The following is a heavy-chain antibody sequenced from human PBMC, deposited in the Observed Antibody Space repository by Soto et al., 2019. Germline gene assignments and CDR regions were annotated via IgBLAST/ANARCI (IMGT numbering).Heavy chain of an antibody. CDR1: GFTFSSYA. J-gene: IGHJ3*02. Sequence: GGSLRLSCAASGFTFSSYAMSWVRQAPGKGLEWVSAISGSGGSTYYADSVKGRFTISRDNSKNTLYLQMNSLRAEDTAVYYCARTNIVVVPAASSYAFDIWGQGTMVTVSS. CDR2: ISGSGGST. D-gene: IGHD2-2*01. V-gene: IGHV3-23*01. CDR3: ARTNIVVVPAASSYAFDI.